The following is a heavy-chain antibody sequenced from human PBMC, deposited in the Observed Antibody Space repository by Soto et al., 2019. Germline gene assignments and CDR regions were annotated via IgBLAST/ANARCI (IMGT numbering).Heavy chain of an antibody. V-gene: IGHV3-23*01. CDR2: ISGGGAST. D-gene: IGHD5-12*01. CDR1: GFTFSSYA. J-gene: IGHJ4*02. Sequence: EVQLLESGGGLVQPGGSPRFSCAASGFTFSSYAMSWVRQAPGKGLQWVSAISGGGASTYYADSVKGRFTISRDNSKNTLYLQMNSLRAEDTAVYYCAKEGPWREYDYWGQGTLVTVSS. CDR3: AKEGPWREYDY.